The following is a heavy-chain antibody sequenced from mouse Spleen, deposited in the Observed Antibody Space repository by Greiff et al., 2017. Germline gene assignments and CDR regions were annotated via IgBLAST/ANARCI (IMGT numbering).Heavy chain of an antibody. V-gene: IGHV2-4-1*01. Sequence: VKLVESGPGLVAPSQSLSITCTVSGFSLTNYAVHWVRQSPGKGLEWLGVIWSDGSTDYNAAFISRLSISKDNSKSQVFFKMNSLQADDTAIYYCARNSIYYDYDDWYFDVWGAGTTVTVSS. CDR3: ARNSIYYDYDDWYFDV. CDR1: GFSLTNYA. CDR2: IWSDGST. J-gene: IGHJ1*01. D-gene: IGHD2-4*01.